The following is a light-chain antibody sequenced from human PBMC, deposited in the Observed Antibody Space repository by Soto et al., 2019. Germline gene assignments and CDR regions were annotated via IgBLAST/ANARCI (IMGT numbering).Light chain of an antibody. CDR1: SSDVGSYNL. CDR2: EGS. V-gene: IGLV2-23*01. J-gene: IGLJ2*01. CDR3: CSYAGSSTLL. Sequence: QSALTQPASVSGSPGQSITISCTGTSSDVGSYNLVSWYQQHPGKAPKLMLYEGSKRPSGVSNRFSGSKSGNTASLTISGLQAEDEADYYCCSYAGSSTLLFGGGTKVTVL.